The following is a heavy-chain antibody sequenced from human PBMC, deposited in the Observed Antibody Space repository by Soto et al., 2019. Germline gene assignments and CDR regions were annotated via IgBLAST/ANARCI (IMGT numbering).Heavy chain of an antibody. J-gene: IGHJ6*02. CDR3: AREYHSSGWYHYYYGMDV. CDR1: GYSVASNSAA. CDR2: TYYRSKWYN. D-gene: IGHD6-19*01. V-gene: IGHV6-1*01. Sequence: PSHTLSLTCAVSGYSVASNSAAWNLIRQSPSRGLEWLGRTYYRSKWYNDYAVSVKSRITINPDTSKNQFSLQLNSVTPEDTAVYYCAREYHSSGWYHYYYGMDVWGQGTAVTVSS.